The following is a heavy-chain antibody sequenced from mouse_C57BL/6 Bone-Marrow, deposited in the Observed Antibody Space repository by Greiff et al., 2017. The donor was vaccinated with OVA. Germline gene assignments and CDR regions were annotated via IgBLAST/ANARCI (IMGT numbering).Heavy chain of an antibody. V-gene: IGHV1-26*01. J-gene: IGHJ2*01. Sequence: VQLQQSGPELVKPGASVKISCKASGYTFTDYYMNWVKQSHGKSLEWIGDINPNNGGTSYNQKFKGKATLTVDKSSSTAYMELRSLTSEDSAVYYCARGYDGSSYHWGQGTTLTVSS. CDR3: ARGYDGSSYH. D-gene: IGHD1-1*01. CDR1: GYTFTDYY. CDR2: INPNNGGT.